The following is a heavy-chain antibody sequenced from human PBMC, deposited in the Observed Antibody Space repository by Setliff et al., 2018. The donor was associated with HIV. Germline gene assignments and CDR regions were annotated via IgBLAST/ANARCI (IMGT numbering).Heavy chain of an antibody. CDR3: ARCNSSGPRYGFDI. J-gene: IGHJ3*02. Sequence: SVKVSCKASGYSFTTYAISWVRQGPGQGLEWMGGIIPIFGTAKYAQKFQGRVIITADESSTTAYMELSSLRSDDTAVYYCARCNSSGPRYGFDIWGQGTMVTVSS. CDR2: IIPIFGTA. D-gene: IGHD6-19*01. CDR1: GYSFTTYA. V-gene: IGHV1-69*13.